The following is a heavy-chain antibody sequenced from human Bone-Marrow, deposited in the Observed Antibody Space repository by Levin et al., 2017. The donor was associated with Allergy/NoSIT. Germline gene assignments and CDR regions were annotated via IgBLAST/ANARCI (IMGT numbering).Heavy chain of an antibody. CDR2: IYYSGST. CDR1: GGSISSYY. CDR3: ARDRGGYCSSTSCYTSFYYYGMDV. Sequence: SETLSLTCTVSGGSISSYYWSWIRQPPGKGLEWIGYIYYSGSTNYNPSLKSRVTISVDTSKNQFSLKLSSVTAADTAVYYCARDRGGYCSSTSCYTSFYYYGMDVWGQGTTVTVSS. V-gene: IGHV4-59*01. J-gene: IGHJ6*02. D-gene: IGHD2-2*02.